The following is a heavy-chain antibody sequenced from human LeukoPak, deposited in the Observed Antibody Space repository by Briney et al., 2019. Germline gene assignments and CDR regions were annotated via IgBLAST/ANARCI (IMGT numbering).Heavy chain of an antibody. Sequence: GASVKVSCKASGYTFTSYAMHWVRQAPGQRLEWMGWINAGNGNTKYSQKFQGRVTITRDTSASTAYMELSSLRSEDTAVYYCARDSHSSSWYLEPLNYYYYMDVWGKGTTVTVSS. D-gene: IGHD6-13*01. CDR3: ARDSHSSSWYLEPLNYYYYMDV. J-gene: IGHJ6*03. CDR2: INAGNGNT. V-gene: IGHV1-3*01. CDR1: GYTFTSYA.